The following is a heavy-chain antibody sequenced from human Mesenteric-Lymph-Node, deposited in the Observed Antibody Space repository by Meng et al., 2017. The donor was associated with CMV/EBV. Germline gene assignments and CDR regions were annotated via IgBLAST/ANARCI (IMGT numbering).Heavy chain of an antibody. V-gene: IGHV4-39*01. J-gene: IGHJ5*02. CDR3: AKTYYYDSSGYPEWFDP. D-gene: IGHD3-22*01. CDR1: SIGSTICF. Sequence: SIGSTICFWGWSRQPPEKGLEWIGGVYYTGSTYSNPYLKSRDTISADTSNNQFSLKLSSVTAADTAVYYCAKTYYYDSSGYPEWFDPWGQGTLVTVSS. CDR2: VYYTGST.